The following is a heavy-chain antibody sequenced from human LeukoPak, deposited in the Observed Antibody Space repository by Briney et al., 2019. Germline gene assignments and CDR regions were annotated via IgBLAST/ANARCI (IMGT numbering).Heavy chain of an antibody. D-gene: IGHD6-13*01. J-gene: IGHJ4*02. CDR3: ASASSHRIAAGGDY. CDR1: GFTFSSSW. CDR2: ITRDGSST. Sequence: GGSLRLSCAASGFTFSSSWMHRVRQAPGKGLVWVSRITRDGSSTTYADSVKGRFTTSRDNAKNTLYLQMSSLRAEDTAVYYCASASSHRIAAGGDYWGQGTLVTVSS. V-gene: IGHV3-74*01.